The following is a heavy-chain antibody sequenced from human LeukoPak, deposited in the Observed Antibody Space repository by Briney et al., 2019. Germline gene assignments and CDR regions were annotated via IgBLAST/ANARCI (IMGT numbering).Heavy chain of an antibody. Sequence: PGGSLRLSCAASGFTLSSNWMSWVRQAPGKGLEWVANIKQDGSDKFYVDSVKGRFTISRDNAKNSLYLQMNSLSVEDTAVYFCARLGYDKTWYFDYWGQGILVTVSS. D-gene: IGHD3-22*01. V-gene: IGHV3-7*03. CDR3: ARLGYDKTWYFDY. CDR1: GFTLSSNW. J-gene: IGHJ4*02. CDR2: IKQDGSDK.